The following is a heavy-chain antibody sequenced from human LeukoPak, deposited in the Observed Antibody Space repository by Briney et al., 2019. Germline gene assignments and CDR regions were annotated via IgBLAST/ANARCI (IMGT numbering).Heavy chain of an antibody. V-gene: IGHV4-59*01. CDR2: IYYSGST. D-gene: IGHD2-8*02. CDR3: VKGGVYPTYFFDY. J-gene: IGHJ4*02. CDR1: GGSISSYY. Sequence: PSETLSLTCTVSGGSISSYYWSWIRQPPGKGLEWIGYIYYSGSTNYNPSLKSRVTISVDTSKNQFSLKLSSVTAADTAVYYCVKGGVYPTYFFDYGGQGPLVTVSS.